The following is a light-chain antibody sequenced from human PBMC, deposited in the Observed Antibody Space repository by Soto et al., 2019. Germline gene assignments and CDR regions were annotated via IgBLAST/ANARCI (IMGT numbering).Light chain of an antibody. J-gene: IGLJ1*01. V-gene: IGLV1-47*01. CDR2: RNH. CDR1: SCNIGSNY. Sequence: QSVLTQPASASGTPGQRVTISCSGSSCNIGSNYVYCYQQLPGTAPKLLIYRNHQRPSGVPDRFSGSKSGTSASLAISGLRSEDEXDYYCAAWDDSLSGSYVFGTGTKLTVL. CDR3: AAWDDSLSGSYV.